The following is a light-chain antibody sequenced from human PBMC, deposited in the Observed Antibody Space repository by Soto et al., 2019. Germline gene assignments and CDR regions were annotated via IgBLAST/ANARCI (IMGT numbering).Light chain of an antibody. CDR3: QQYGSSPPGLT. V-gene: IGKV3-20*01. Sequence: EIVLTQSPGTLSLSPGERATLSCRASQSVSSSYLAWYQQKPGQAPRLLIYGASSRATGIPDRFSGSGSGTDFTLTISRLEPEDFAVYYCQQYGSSPPGLTFDGGTKVEIK. CDR2: GAS. CDR1: QSVSSSY. J-gene: IGKJ4*01.